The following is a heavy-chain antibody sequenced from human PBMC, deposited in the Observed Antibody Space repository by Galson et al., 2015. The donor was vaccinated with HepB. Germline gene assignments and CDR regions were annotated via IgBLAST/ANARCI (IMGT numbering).Heavy chain of an antibody. Sequence: SLRLSCAASGFTFSSYAMHWVRQAPGKGLEWVAVISYDGSNKYYADSVKGRFTISRDNSKNTLYLQMNSLRAEDTAVYYCARAMGYFDYWGQGTLVTVSS. CDR1: GFTFSSYA. CDR2: ISYDGSNK. CDR3: ARAMGYFDY. D-gene: IGHD5-18*01. V-gene: IGHV3-30*04. J-gene: IGHJ4*02.